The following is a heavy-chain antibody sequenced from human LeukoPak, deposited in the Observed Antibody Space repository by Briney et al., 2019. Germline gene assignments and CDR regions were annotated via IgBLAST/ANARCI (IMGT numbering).Heavy chain of an antibody. D-gene: IGHD6-13*01. Sequence: ASVKVSCKASGYTFTSYGISWVRQAPGQGLEWMGWISAYNGNTNYAQKLQGRVTMTTDTSTSTAYMELRSLRSDDTAVYYCARDYNGYSSSHNIFDYWGQGTLVTVSS. CDR3: ARDYNGYSSSHNIFDY. V-gene: IGHV1-18*01. J-gene: IGHJ4*02. CDR2: ISAYNGNT. CDR1: GYTFTSYG.